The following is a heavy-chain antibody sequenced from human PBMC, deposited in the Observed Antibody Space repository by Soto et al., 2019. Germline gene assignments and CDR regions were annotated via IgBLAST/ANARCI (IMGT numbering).Heavy chain of an antibody. V-gene: IGHV3-30*18. Sequence: GGSLRLSCAGSGFTFSSYGIHWVRQAPGKGLEWVAFISYDGGNEKYTESVKDRFTISRDDSHNVAYLQMSSLRTEDTAMYYCAKDRYSGTYPTDFDYWGQGSLVTVSS. CDR3: AKDRYSGTYPTDFDY. CDR1: GFTFSSYG. D-gene: IGHD1-26*01. CDR2: ISYDGGNE. J-gene: IGHJ4*02.